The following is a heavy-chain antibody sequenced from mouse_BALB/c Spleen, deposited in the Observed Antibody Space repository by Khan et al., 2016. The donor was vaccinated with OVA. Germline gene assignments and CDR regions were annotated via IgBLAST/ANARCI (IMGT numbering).Heavy chain of an antibody. J-gene: IGHJ3*01. V-gene: IGHV1S132*01. D-gene: IGHD2-1*01. CDR3: ARGYFGNYEFAY. CDR1: GYTFTSYW. CDR2: IFPGTDTT. Sequence: QVQLQQSGAELVKPGASVKLSCKTSGYTFTSYWIQWVKQRPGQGLGWIGEIFPGTDTTYYNENFKGKATLTIDTSSTTAYMQLSSLTSEDSAVDFCARGYFGNYEFAYWGQGTLVTVSS.